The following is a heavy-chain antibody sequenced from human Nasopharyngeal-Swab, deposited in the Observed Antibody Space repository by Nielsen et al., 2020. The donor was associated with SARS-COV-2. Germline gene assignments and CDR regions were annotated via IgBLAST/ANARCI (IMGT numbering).Heavy chain of an antibody. Sequence: WISQPPGKGLEWVANIKQDGSEKYYVDSMKGRFTISRDNAKNSLYLQMNSLRAEDTAVYYCARAGDSSGYYFYYYYGMDVWGQGTTVTVSS. CDR2: IKQDGSEK. CDR3: ARAGDSSGYYFYYYYGMDV. D-gene: IGHD3-22*01. V-gene: IGHV3-7*01. J-gene: IGHJ6*02.